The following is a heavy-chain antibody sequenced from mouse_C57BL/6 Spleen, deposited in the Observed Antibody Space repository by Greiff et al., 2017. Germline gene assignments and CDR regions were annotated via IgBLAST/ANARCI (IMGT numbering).Heavy chain of an antibody. CDR2: IYPGSGST. CDR3: ARSGSHYYGSSYVAMDY. V-gene: IGHV1-55*01. D-gene: IGHD1-1*01. CDR1: GYTFTSYW. Sequence: QVQLQQPGAELVKPGASVKMSCKASGYTFTSYWITWVKQRPGQGLEWIGDIYPGSGSTKYNEKFKSKATLTVDKSSSTAYMQLSSLTSEDSAVYSCARSGSHYYGSSYVAMDYWGQGTSVTVSS. J-gene: IGHJ4*01.